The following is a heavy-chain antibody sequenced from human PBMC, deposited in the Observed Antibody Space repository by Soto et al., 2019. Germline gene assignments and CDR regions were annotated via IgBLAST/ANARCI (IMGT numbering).Heavy chain of an antibody. CDR2: TYYRSKWYN. CDR1: GDSVSSKTAT. CDR3: ARDGSGFHWYFDL. V-gene: IGHV6-1*01. D-gene: IGHD6-19*01. Sequence: QVQLQQSGPGLVKPSQTLSLICAISGDSVSSKTATWNWIRQSPSIGLEWLGRTYYRSKWYNDYAVSVKSRVVITPDTSKHQLSLQLNSVTPDDAAVYFCARDGSGFHWYFDLWGRGTLVTVSS. J-gene: IGHJ2*01.